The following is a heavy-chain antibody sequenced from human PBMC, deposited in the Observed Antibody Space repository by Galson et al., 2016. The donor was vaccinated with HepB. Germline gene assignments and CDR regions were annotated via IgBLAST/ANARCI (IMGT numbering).Heavy chain of an antibody. J-gene: IGHJ6*02. CDR1: GFTFSTYG. Sequence: SLRLSCAAPGFTFSTYGMRWVRQAPGKGLEWVSVVSGSGGSTYYADSVKGRFTISRDNSKNTLYLQMNSLRAEDTAVYYCARVLTMVRGILKQRDYYGMDVWGQGTTVTVSS. D-gene: IGHD3-10*01. CDR2: VSGSGGST. V-gene: IGHV3-23*01. CDR3: ARVLTMVRGILKQRDYYGMDV.